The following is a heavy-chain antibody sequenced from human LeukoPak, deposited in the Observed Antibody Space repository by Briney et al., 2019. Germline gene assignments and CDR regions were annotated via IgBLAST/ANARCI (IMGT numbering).Heavy chain of an antibody. Sequence: ASQTLSLTCAISGDSVSGNRAAWDWIRQSPSRGLEWLGRTYYRPKWYNDYAVSVKSRITINPDTSKNQFSLQLNSVTPEDTAVYYCARDTWGFVDYWGQGTLVTVSS. CDR1: GDSVSGNRAA. V-gene: IGHV6-1*01. CDR3: ARDTWGFVDY. CDR2: TYYRPKWYN. J-gene: IGHJ4*02. D-gene: IGHD7-27*01.